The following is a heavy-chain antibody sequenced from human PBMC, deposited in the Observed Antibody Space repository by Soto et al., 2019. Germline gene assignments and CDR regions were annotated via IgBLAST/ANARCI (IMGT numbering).Heavy chain of an antibody. V-gene: IGHV4-61*01. CDR3: ATVRTYGDYGVFDY. J-gene: IGHJ4*02. Sequence: QVQLQESGPGLVKPSETLSLTCTVSGGSVSSGSYYWSWVRQPPGKGLEWIGYIYYSGSTNYNPSLKSRVASSVATSKNQSSLELSSVSAADTAVYYCATVRTYGDYGVFDYWGQGTLVTFSS. CDR1: GGSVSSGSYY. D-gene: IGHD4-17*01. CDR2: IYYSGST.